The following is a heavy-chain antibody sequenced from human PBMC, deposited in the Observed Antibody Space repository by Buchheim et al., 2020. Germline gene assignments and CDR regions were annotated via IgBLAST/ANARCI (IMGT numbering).Heavy chain of an antibody. D-gene: IGHD3-9*01. CDR3: ARVPSYYDILTGYFPGMWFDP. CDR1: GGSISSGGYY. V-gene: IGHV4-31*03. Sequence: QVQLQESGPGLVKPSQTLSLTCTVSGGSISSGGYYWSWIRQHPGKGLEWIGYIYYSGSTYYNPSLKSRVTISVDTSNNQFSLKLSSVTAADTAVYYCARVPSYYDILTGYFPGMWFDPWGQGTL. J-gene: IGHJ5*02. CDR2: IYYSGST.